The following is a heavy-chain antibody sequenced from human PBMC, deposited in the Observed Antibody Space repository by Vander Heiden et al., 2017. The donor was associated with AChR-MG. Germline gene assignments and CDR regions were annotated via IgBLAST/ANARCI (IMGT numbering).Heavy chain of an antibody. V-gene: IGHV3-48*03. CDR2: ISSSGSTI. D-gene: IGHD3-22*01. CDR1: GFTFSSYE. Sequence: EVQLVESGGGLVQPGGSLRLSCAASGFTFSSYEMNWVRQAPGKGLEWVSYISSSGSTIYYADSVKGRFTISRDNAKNSLYLQMNSLRAEDTAVYYCARDRAYYDSSGALGYWGQGTLVTVSS. J-gene: IGHJ4*02. CDR3: ARDRAYYDSSGALGY.